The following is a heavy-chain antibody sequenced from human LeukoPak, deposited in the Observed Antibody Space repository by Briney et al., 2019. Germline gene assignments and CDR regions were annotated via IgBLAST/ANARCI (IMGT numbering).Heavy chain of an antibody. Sequence: PGGSLRLSCAASGYTFSSYWMSWVRQAPGKGLEWVANIKQDGSEKYYVDSVKGRFTISRDNAKNSLYLQMNSLRAKDTAVYYCARDHVTMVRGVIITPYCGMDVWGKGTTVTVSS. CDR1: GYTFSSYW. V-gene: IGHV3-7*03. J-gene: IGHJ6*04. CDR2: IKQDGSEK. CDR3: ARDHVTMVRGVIITPYCGMDV. D-gene: IGHD3-10*01.